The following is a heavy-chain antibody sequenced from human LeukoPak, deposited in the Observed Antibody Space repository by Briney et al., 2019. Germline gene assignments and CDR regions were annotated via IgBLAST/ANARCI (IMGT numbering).Heavy chain of an antibody. Sequence: ASVKVSCKASGYTFTSYGISWVRQAPGQGLEWMGGIIPIFGTANYAQKFQGRVTITADESTSTAYMELSSLRSEDTAVYYCARDLLRYYYDSSGYYYGGEYWGQGTLVTVSS. CDR2: IIPIFGTA. CDR3: ARDLLRYYYDSSGYYYGGEY. CDR1: GYTFTSYG. D-gene: IGHD3-22*01. V-gene: IGHV1-69*13. J-gene: IGHJ4*02.